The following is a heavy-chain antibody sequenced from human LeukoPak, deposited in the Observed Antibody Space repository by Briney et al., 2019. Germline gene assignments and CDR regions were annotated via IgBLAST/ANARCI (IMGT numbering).Heavy chain of an antibody. CDR1: GYTFTSYG. CDR2: ISAYNGNT. D-gene: IGHD3-16*02. Sequence: ASVTVSCKASGYTFTSYGISWVRQAPGQGLEWMGWISAYNGNTNYAQKLQGRVTMTTDTSTSTAYMELRSLRSDDTAVYYCARDHGLQGEYDYVWGSYRLPSYWGQGTLVAVSS. V-gene: IGHV1-18*01. CDR3: ARDHGLQGEYDYVWGSYRLPSY. J-gene: IGHJ4*02.